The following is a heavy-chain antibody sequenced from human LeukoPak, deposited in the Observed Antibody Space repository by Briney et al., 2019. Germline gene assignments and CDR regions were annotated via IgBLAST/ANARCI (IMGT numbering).Heavy chain of an antibody. V-gene: IGHV3-30-3*01. CDR1: GFTFSSYA. J-gene: IGHJ4*02. Sequence: PGGSLRLSCAASGFTFSSYAMHWVRQAPGKGLEWVAVISYDGSNKYYADSVKGRFTISRDNSKNTLYLQMNSLRAEDTAVYYCARDLARSGSSSGYWGQGTLVTVSS. CDR3: ARDLARSGSSSGY. D-gene: IGHD6-6*01. CDR2: ISYDGSNK.